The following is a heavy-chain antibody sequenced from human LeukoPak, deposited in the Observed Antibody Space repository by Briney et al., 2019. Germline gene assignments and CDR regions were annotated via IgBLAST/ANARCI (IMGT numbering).Heavy chain of an antibody. CDR1: GYTSTSYY. CDR3: ARDNSVEDTAWWFDP. V-gene: IGHV1-46*01. J-gene: IGHJ5*02. D-gene: IGHD4-23*01. Sequence: ASVKVSCKASGYTSTSYYMHWVRQAPGQGLEWMGIINPSGCSTSYAQKFQGRVTMTRDMSTRTDYMELSSLRSEDTAVYYCARDNSVEDTAWWFDPWGQGTLVTVSS. CDR2: INPSGCST.